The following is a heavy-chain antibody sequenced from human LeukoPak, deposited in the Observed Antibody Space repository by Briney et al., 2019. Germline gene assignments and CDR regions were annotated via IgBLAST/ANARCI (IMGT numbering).Heavy chain of an antibody. CDR1: GGSISSYY. D-gene: IGHD3-22*01. CDR2: IYYSGST. J-gene: IGHJ4*02. CDR3: ARLGGYYDSSGSAKWSFDY. V-gene: IGHV4-59*01. Sequence: SETLSLTCTVSGGSISSYYWSWIRQPPGKGLEWIGYIYYSGSTYYNPSLRSRVTISVDTSKNQFSLKLSSVTAADTAVYYCARLGGYYDSSGSAKWSFDYWGQGTLVTVSS.